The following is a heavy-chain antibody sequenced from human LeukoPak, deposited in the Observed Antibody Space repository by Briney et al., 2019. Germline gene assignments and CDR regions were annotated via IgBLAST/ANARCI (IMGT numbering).Heavy chain of an antibody. CDR3: ARGARGYSYGSYWYFDL. D-gene: IGHD5-18*01. CDR2: INHSGST. J-gene: IGHJ2*01. CDR1: GGSFSGYY. Sequence: SETLSLTCAVYGGSFSGYYWSWIRQPPGKGLEWIGEINHSGSTNYNPSLKSRVTISVDTSKNQFSLKLSSVTAADTAVYYCARGARGYSYGSYWYFDLWGRGTLVTVSS. V-gene: IGHV4-34*01.